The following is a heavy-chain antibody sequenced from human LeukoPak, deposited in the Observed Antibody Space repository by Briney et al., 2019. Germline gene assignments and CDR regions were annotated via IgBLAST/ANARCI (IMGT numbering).Heavy chain of an antibody. J-gene: IGHJ5*02. Sequence: LQTLSLTCAISGDSVSSNSVTWNWIRQSPSRGLEWLGRTYYRSTWYNDYAVSVRGRITVNPDTSKNQFSLHLNSVTPEDTAVYYCTRRLTQYDCFDPWGQGILVTVSS. V-gene: IGHV6-1*01. D-gene: IGHD2-2*01. CDR1: GDSVSSNSVT. CDR2: TYYRSTWYN. CDR3: TRRLTQYDCFDP.